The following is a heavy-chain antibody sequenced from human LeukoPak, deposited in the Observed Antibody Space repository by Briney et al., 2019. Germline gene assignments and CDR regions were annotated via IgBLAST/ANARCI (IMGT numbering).Heavy chain of an antibody. J-gene: IGHJ4*02. CDR3: TRQRYFDY. Sequence: GESLKISCKGSGYSFTDYWIGWVRQMPGKGLEGMGIIYPGDSDTSYSPSFQGQVTISADKSINTAFLQWSSLKASDTAMYYCTRQRYFDYWGQGTLVTVSS. CDR1: GYSFTDYW. V-gene: IGHV5-51*01. CDR2: IYPGDSDT.